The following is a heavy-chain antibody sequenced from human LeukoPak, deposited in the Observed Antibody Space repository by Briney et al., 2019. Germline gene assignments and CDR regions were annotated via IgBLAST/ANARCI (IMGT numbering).Heavy chain of an antibody. CDR2: INSDGSST. CDR3: ARRTKDYYDSSGYSLDY. CDR1: GFTLSSYW. J-gene: IGHJ4*02. D-gene: IGHD3-22*01. V-gene: IGHV3-74*01. Sequence: GGSLRLSCAASGFTLSSYWMHWVRHAPGKGLVWVSRINSDGSSTIYAVSVKGRVTISKDNAKNTLYLQMNSLRAEDTAVYYCARRTKDYYDSSGYSLDYWGQGTLVTVSS.